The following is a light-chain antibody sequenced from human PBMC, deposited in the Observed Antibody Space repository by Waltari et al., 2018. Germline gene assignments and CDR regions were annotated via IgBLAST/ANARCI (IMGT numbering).Light chain of an antibody. CDR1: ALPKKY. CDR3: YSTDSSGNHSV. CDR2: EDS. V-gene: IGLV3-10*01. J-gene: IGLJ2*01. Sequence: SYELTQPPSVSVSTGQTARITCSGDALPKKYAYWYQRKSGQAPVLVIYEDSKRPSGIPERFSGSSSGTMATLTISGAQVEDEADYDCYSTDSSGNHSVFGGGTKLTVL.